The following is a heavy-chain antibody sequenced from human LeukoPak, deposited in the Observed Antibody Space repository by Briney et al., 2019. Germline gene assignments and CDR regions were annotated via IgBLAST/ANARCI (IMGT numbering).Heavy chain of an antibody. CDR3: AKGGKFYSGYDYDYFDY. J-gene: IGHJ4*02. D-gene: IGHD5-12*01. Sequence: GGSLRLSCAASGFTFSSHWMSWVRQAPGKGLEWVANIKKDGSEKYYVDAVKGRFTISRDNAKNSLYLQMNSLRAEDTALYYCAKGGKFYSGYDYDYFDYWGQGTLVTVSS. V-gene: IGHV3-7*03. CDR1: GFTFSSHW. CDR2: IKKDGSEK.